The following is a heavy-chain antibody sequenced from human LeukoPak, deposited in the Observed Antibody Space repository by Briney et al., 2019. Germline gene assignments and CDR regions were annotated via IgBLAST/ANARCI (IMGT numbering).Heavy chain of an antibody. CDR3: ATVGVVVPTTMNYYYMDV. CDR2: IYDSGST. Sequence: PSETLSLTCTISGGSIGSYYWSWIRQLPGKGLEWIGYIYDSGSTIYNTSLKSRVTASIDRSKNQISLKLSFVTAADTAVYYCATVGVVVPTTMNYYYMDVWGKGTTVTVS. D-gene: IGHD2-21*01. J-gene: IGHJ6*03. V-gene: IGHV4-59*01. CDR1: GGSIGSYY.